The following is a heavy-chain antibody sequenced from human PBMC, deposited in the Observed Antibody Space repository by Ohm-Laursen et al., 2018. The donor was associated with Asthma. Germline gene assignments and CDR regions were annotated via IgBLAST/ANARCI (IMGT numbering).Heavy chain of an antibody. V-gene: IGHV3-30-3*01. CDR2: GGSYYDGGLK. CDR1: GFTFRSYA. CDR3: AKDPSIAAEAGDS. D-gene: IGHD6-13*01. J-gene: IGHJ4*02. Sequence: SLRLSCAASGFTFRSYAMHWVRQAPGKGLEWVAVGGSYYDGGLKYYADSVNGRFTVSRDDSKNTLYLQMNSLRPDDTAVYYCAKDPSIAAEAGDSWGQGTLVTVSS.